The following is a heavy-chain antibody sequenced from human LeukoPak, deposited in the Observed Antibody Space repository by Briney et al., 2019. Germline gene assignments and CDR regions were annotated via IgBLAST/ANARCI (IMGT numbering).Heavy chain of an antibody. D-gene: IGHD3-3*01. CDR2: INHSGST. CDR3: ARILYDFWSGYPLYYFDY. V-gene: IGHV4-34*01. CDR1: GGSFSGYY. J-gene: IGHJ4*02. Sequence: SETLSLTCAVYGGSFSGYYWSWIRQPPGKGLEWIGKINHSGSTNYNPSLKSRVTISVDTSKNQFSLKLSSVTAADTAVYYCARILYDFWSGYPLYYFDYWGQGTLVTVSS.